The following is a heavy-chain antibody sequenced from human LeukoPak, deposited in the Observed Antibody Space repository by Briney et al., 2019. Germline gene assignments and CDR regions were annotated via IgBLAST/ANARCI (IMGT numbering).Heavy chain of an antibody. CDR2: ISWNSGSI. V-gene: IGHV3-9*01. CDR3: AKGRDPDYYYYGMDV. Sequence: PGRSLRLSCAASGFTFDDYAMHWVRQAPGKGLEWVSGISWNSGSIGYADSVKGRFTISRDNAKNSLCLQMNSLRAEDTALYCCAKGRDPDYYYYGMDVWGQGTTVTVSS. CDR1: GFTFDDYA. J-gene: IGHJ6*02.